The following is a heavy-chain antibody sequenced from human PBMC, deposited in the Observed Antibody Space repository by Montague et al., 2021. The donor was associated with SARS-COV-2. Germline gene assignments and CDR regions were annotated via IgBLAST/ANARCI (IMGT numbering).Heavy chain of an antibody. CDR2: IYTSGST. CDR3: ARVGVGTIVRGVIPAYYYYGMDV. Sequence: TLSLTCTVSGGSISSGSYYWSWIRQPAGKGLEWIGRIYTSGSTNYNPSLKSRVTISVDTSKNQFSLKLSSVTAADTAVYYCARVGVGTIVRGVIPAYYYYGMDVWGQGTPVTVSS. J-gene: IGHJ6*02. V-gene: IGHV4-61*02. CDR1: GGSISSGSYY. D-gene: IGHD3-10*01.